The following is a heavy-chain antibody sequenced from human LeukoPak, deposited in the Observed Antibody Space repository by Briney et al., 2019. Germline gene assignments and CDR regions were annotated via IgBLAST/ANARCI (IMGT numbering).Heavy chain of an antibody. J-gene: IGHJ5*02. CDR1: GGYFSGYH. D-gene: IGHD2-15*01. Sequence: SETLPLTCAVFGGYFSGYHWSWIHAPPGKGLEWIGEFNHSGSTNHHPSLKTRHTLSVVTPKDQFSLKLSSVTAADTAVYYCARRHIVVVVAATGWFDPWGQGTLVTVSS. V-gene: IGHV4-34*01. CDR3: ARRHIVVVVAATGWFDP. CDR2: FNHSGST.